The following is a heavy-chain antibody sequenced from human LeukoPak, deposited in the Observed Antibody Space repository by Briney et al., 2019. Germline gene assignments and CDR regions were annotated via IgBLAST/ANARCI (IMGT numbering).Heavy chain of an antibody. Sequence: GGSLRLSCAASGFTFDDYSMQWVRQVPGKGLEWVSGISWNSGAIGYADSVKGRFTISRDNAKNSLYLQMNSLRAEDTAVYYCARDKTYYYGSGSQTFDIWGQGTMVTVSS. CDR2: ISWNSGAI. V-gene: IGHV3-9*01. J-gene: IGHJ3*02. D-gene: IGHD3-10*01. CDR1: GFTFDDYS. CDR3: ARDKTYYYGSGSQTFDI.